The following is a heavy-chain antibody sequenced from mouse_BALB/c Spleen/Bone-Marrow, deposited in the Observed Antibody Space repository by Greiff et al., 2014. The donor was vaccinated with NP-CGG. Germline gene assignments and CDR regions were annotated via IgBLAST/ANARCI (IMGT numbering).Heavy chain of an antibody. Sequence: VQLQQSGPELVKPGASVKMSCKASGYTFTSYIMHWVKQKPGQGLEWIGYINPYNDDTKYNEKFKGKATLTSDKSSSTAYMELSSLTSEDSAVYCGAGSYGSPFGYWGQGTTLTVSS. V-gene: IGHV1-14*01. CDR1: GYTFTSYI. CDR2: INPYNDDT. J-gene: IGHJ2*01. D-gene: IGHD1-1*01. CDR3: AGSYGSPFGY.